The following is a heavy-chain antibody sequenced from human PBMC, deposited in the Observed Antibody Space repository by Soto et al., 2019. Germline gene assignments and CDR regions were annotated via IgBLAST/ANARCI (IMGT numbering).Heavy chain of an antibody. CDR2: IYYSGST. Sequence: SETLSLTCTVSGGSISSYYWSWIRQPPGKGLEWIGYIYYSGSTNYNPSLKSRVTISVDTSKNQFSLKLSSVTAADTAVYYCARIPTVVSDYYYYGMDVWGQGTTVTVSS. D-gene: IGHD4-17*01. J-gene: IGHJ6*02. CDR3: ARIPTVVSDYYYYGMDV. V-gene: IGHV4-59*01. CDR1: GGSISSYY.